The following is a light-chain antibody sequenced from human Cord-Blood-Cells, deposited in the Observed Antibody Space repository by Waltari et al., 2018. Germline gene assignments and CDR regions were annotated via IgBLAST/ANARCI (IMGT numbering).Light chain of an antibody. J-gene: IGKJ1*01. V-gene: IGKV2-30*02. CDR1: QSLVHSDGNTY. CDR3: MQGTHWPWT. Sequence: DVVMTQSPLSLPVTLGQPASISCRSSQSLVHSDGNTYLNWFQQRPDQSPRRLIYKVSNRDSGVPDRFSGSGSGTDFTLKISRVEAEDVGVYYCMQGTHWPWTFGQGTKVEIK. CDR2: KVS.